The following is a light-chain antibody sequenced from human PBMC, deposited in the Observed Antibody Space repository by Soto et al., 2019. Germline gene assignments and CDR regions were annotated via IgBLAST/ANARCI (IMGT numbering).Light chain of an antibody. V-gene: IGLV3-21*04. Sequence: SYELTQPPSVSVAPGKTASISCGGNNIGSKGVHWYQQKPGQAPVLVIYSDTDVTPVIPERFSGSNSANLATLTISRVEAGGEADYYCQVWDSGSAHVVFGGGTKLTVL. CDR1: NIGSKG. CDR2: SDT. J-gene: IGLJ2*01. CDR3: QVWDSGSAHVV.